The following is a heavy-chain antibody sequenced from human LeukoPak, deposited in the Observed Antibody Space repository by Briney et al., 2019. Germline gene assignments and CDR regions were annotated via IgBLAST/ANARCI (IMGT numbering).Heavy chain of an antibody. J-gene: IGHJ4*02. CDR3: ARDRGGGELPFDY. D-gene: IGHD1-26*01. CDR2: IIPIFGTA. V-gene: IGHV1-69*13. Sequence: ASVKVSCKASGGTFSSYAISWVRQAPGQGLEWMGGIIPIFGTANYAQKFQGRVTITADESTSTAYMELSSLRSEDTAVYYCARDRGGGELPFDYWGQGTLVTVSS. CDR1: GGTFSSYA.